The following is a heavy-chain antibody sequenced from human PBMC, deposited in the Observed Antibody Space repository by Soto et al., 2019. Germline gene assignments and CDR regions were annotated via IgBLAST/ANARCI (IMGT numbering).Heavy chain of an antibody. V-gene: IGHV3-48*04. Sequence: GGSLRLSCAASGFTFSSYWMHWVRQAPGKGLVWVSYISSSGSTIYYADSVKGRFTISRDNAKNSLYLQMNSLRAEDTAVYYCARDRGYCSSTSCRYYFDYWGQGTLVTVSS. D-gene: IGHD2-2*01. CDR2: ISSSGSTI. J-gene: IGHJ4*02. CDR3: ARDRGYCSSTSCRYYFDY. CDR1: GFTFSSYW.